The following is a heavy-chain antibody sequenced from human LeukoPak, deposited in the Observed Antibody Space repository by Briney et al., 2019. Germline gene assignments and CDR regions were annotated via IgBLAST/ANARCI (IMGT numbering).Heavy chain of an antibody. CDR1: GFTFSSYA. J-gene: IGHJ3*02. Sequence: PGGSLRLSCAASGFTFSSYAMSWVRQAPGKGLEWASAISGSGGSTYYADSVKGRFTISRDNSRNTLYLQMNSLRAEDTAVYYCAKCSYSSWYSDAFDIWGQGTMVTVSS. CDR2: ISGSGGST. V-gene: IGHV3-23*01. CDR3: AKCSYSSWYSDAFDI. D-gene: IGHD6-13*01.